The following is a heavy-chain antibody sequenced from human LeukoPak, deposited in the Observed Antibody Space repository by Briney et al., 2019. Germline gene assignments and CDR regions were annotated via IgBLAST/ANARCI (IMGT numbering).Heavy chain of an antibody. Sequence: GGSLRLSCAASGFTFSSYEMNWVRQAPGKGLEWVALISYDGTNQYYADSVKGRFTISRDNSENTLSLQMNSLRAEDTALYYCSKNRVVFNWNYAYYFDDWGQGTLVTVSS. CDR3: SKNRVVFNWNYAYYFDD. V-gene: IGHV3-30*18. J-gene: IGHJ4*02. CDR2: ISYDGTNQ. CDR1: GFTFSSYE. D-gene: IGHD1-7*01.